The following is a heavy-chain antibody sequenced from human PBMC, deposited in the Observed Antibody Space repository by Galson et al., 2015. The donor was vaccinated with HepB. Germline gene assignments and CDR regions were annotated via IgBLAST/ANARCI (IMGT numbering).Heavy chain of an antibody. CDR3: ARDRRYYDFWSGYYSGRSYYGMDV. CDR2: IWYDGSNK. V-gene: IGHV3-33*01. CDR1: GFTFSSYG. J-gene: IGHJ6*02. Sequence: SLRLSCAASGFTFSSYGMHWVRQAPGKGLEWVAVIWYDGSNKYYADSVKGRFTISRDSSKNTLYLQMNSLRAEDTAVYYCARDRRYYDFWSGYYSGRSYYGMDVWGQGTTVTVSS. D-gene: IGHD3-3*01.